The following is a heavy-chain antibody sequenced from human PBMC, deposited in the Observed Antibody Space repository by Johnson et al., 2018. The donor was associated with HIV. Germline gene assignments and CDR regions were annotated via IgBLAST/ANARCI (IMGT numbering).Heavy chain of an antibody. V-gene: IGHV3-30*04. CDR3: ARPRAYSSSWFAFDI. CDR2: ISYDGSNK. CDR1: GFTFSSYA. D-gene: IGHD6-13*01. Sequence: QMQLVESGGGVVQPGRSPRLSCAASGFTFSSYAMHWVRQAPGKGLEWVAVISYDGSNKYYADSVKGRFTISRDNSKNTLYLQMNSLRAEDTAVYYCARPRAYSSSWFAFDIWGQGTMVTVSS. J-gene: IGHJ3*02.